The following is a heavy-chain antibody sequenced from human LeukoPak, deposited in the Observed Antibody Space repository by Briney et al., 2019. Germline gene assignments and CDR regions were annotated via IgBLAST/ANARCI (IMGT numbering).Heavy chain of an antibody. CDR2: IYSDGST. CDR1: GFIVSSNY. J-gene: IGHJ4*02. V-gene: IGHV3-66*01. Sequence: GSLRLSCAASGFIVSSNYMSWVRQAPGKGLEWVSVIYSDGSTDYADSVKGRFTISRDNSKNTLYLQMNSLRAEDTAVYYCARAGPSYFDYWGQGTLVTVSS. CDR3: ARAGPSYFDY.